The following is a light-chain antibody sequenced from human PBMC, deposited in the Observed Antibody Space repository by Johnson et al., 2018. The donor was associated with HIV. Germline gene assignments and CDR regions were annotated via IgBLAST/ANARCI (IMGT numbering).Light chain of an antibody. Sequence: HSVLTQPPSVSAAPGQKVTISCSGSSSNIGKNYVSWYRHLPGTAPKLLIYDNDKRPSGIPDRFSGSKSGTSATLGITGLQTGDEADYYCGTWDSSLSALYVFGTGTKVTVL. CDR2: DND. CDR1: SSNIGKNY. CDR3: GTWDSSLSALYV. V-gene: IGLV1-51*01. J-gene: IGLJ1*01.